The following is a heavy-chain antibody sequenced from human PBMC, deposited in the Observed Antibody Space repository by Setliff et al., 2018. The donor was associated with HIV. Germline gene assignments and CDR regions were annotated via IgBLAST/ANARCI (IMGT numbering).Heavy chain of an antibody. CDR2: VSGSGTAT. J-gene: IGHJ4*02. V-gene: IGHV3-23*01. CDR3: AKGLDYVDSRGYSYFRL. D-gene: IGHD3-22*01. CDR1: GFTFSSFA. Sequence: GESLKISCGASGFTFSSFAMNWVRHAPGKGLEWVSAVSGSGTATEYADSVKGRFTISRDNSKNALYLEMNNLRAEDTAIYYCAKGLDYVDSRGYSYFRLWGQGTQVTVSS.